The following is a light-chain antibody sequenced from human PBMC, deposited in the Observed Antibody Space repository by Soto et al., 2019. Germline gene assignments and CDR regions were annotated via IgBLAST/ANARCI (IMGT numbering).Light chain of an antibody. J-gene: IGLJ2*01. Sequence: QPVLTQPPSASGAPGQSVTISCTGTSSDVGAYDYVSWYQQESGKAPKLLLYEVSKRPSGVPDRFSGSKSGNTASLTVSGLQAEDEADYYCSSYAGSNLVVFGGGTKLTVL. CDR3: SSYAGSNLVV. V-gene: IGLV2-8*01. CDR2: EVS. CDR1: SSDVGAYDY.